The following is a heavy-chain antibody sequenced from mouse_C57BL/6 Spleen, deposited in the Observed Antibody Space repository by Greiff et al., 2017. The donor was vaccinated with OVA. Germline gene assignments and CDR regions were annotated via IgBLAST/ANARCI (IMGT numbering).Heavy chain of an antibody. V-gene: IGHV1-52*01. CDR1: GYTFTSYW. D-gene: IGHD4-1*01. CDR3: ARYRNWEPFDY. CDR2: IDPSDSET. J-gene: IGHJ2*01. Sequence: VQLQQPGAELVRPGSSVKLSCKASGYTFTSYWMHWVKQRPIQGLEWIGNIDPSDSETHYNQKFKDKATLTVDKSSSTAYMQLSSLTSEDSAVYYCARYRNWEPFDYWGQGTTLTVSS.